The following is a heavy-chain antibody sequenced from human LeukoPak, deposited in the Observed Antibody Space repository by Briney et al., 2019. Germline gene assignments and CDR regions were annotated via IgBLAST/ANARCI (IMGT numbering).Heavy chain of an antibody. J-gene: IGHJ1*01. D-gene: IGHD6-6*01. CDR2: INPSGDSS. V-gene: IGHV1-46*02. CDR3: ARGRTLYSSSSGYFQH. CDR1: GYTFNNYY. Sequence: GASVTVSYKASGYTFNNYYMHWVRQAPGQGIEWMGIINPSGDSSSYAQKFRGRVSMTTDMSTSTVYMQLSSLTSEDAAVYYCARGRTLYSSSSGYFQHWGQGTLVTVSS.